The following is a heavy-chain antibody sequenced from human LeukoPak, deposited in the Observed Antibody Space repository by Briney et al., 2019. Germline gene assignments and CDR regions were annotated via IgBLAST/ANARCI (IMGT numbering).Heavy chain of an antibody. CDR1: GFTFSSYS. CDR2: ISSSSSYI. V-gene: IGHV3-21*01. J-gene: IGHJ4*02. D-gene: IGHD2-8*01. Sequence: GGSLRLSCAASGFTFSSYSMNWVRQAPGKGLEWVSSISSSSSYIYYADSVKGRFTISRDNAKTSLYLQMNSLRAEDTAVYYCAREGGSTKYHFDYWGQGTLVTVSS. CDR3: AREGGSTKYHFDY.